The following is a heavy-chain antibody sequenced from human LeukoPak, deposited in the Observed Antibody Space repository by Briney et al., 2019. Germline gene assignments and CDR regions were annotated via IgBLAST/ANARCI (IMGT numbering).Heavy chain of an antibody. D-gene: IGHD2-2*01. J-gene: IGHJ4*02. CDR1: GFTFSSYA. V-gene: IGHV3-23*01. CDR3: AKGHCISTTCYVYYFDY. CDR2: ISGSGDNT. Sequence: PGGSLRLSCVASGFTFSSYAINWVRQAPGKGLEWVSVISGSGDNTKYADSVKGRFTISRDNSKNTAYLQMNSLRAEDTAVYYCAKGHCISTTCYVYYFDYWGQGTLVTVSS.